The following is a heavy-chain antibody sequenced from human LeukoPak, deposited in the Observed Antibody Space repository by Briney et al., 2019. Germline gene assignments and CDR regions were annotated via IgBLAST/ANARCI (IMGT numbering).Heavy chain of an antibody. V-gene: IGHV4-59*01. CDR1: GGSIRGYY. CDR3: ARFFGSQLRSGYYYYMDV. D-gene: IGHD2-15*01. J-gene: IGHJ6*03. Sequence: SETLSLTCTVSGGSIRGYYWGWIRQPPGKRLESIGHIYYSGRAEYNPSLKNRVTMSVDTSASQMSLKLNSVDAADTAVYYCARFFGSQLRSGYYYYMDVWGKGTTVTISS. CDR2: IYYSGRA.